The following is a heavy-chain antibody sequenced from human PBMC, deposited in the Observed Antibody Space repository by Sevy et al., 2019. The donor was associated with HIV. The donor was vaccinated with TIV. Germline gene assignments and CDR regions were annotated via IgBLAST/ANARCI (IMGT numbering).Heavy chain of an antibody. J-gene: IGHJ6*02. CDR2: INGDGSNP. V-gene: IGHV3-74*01. D-gene: IGHD3-3*01. Sequence: GGSLRLSCAASGFTFSRYWMHWVRQVPGKGLVWVSRINGDGSNPLYADSVKGRFTISRDNAKNTVFLQMDSLRAEDTAVYYCAREAVDFWRGSGDFHYGMVVWGQGTTVTASS. CDR3: AREAVDFWRGSGDFHYGMVV. CDR1: GFTFSRYW.